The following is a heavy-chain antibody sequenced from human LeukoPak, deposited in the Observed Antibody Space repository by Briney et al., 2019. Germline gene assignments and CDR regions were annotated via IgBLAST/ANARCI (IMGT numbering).Heavy chain of an antibody. CDR2: IYYSGST. Sequence: PSETLSLTCTVSGGSISSYYWSWIRQPPGKRLEGIGYIYYSGSTNYNPSLKGRVTISVDTSKNQFSLKLSSVTAADTAVYYCARDAYYDSSGYYYFDYWGQGTLVTVSS. J-gene: IGHJ4*02. CDR1: GGSISSYY. CDR3: ARDAYYDSSGYYYFDY. D-gene: IGHD3-22*01. V-gene: IGHV4-59*01.